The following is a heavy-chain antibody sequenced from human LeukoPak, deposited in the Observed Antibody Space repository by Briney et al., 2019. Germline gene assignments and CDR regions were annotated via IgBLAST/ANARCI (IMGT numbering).Heavy chain of an antibody. Sequence: SETLSLTCAVYGGSFSGYYWSWIRQPPGKGLEWIGEINHSGSTNYNPSLKSRVTISVDTSKNQFSLKLSSVTAADTAVYCCARGVVRGVNPYYYYYYGMDVWGQGTTVIVSS. V-gene: IGHV4-34*01. CDR1: GGSFSGYY. CDR3: ARGVVRGVNPYYYYYYGMDV. D-gene: IGHD3-10*01. CDR2: INHSGST. J-gene: IGHJ6*02.